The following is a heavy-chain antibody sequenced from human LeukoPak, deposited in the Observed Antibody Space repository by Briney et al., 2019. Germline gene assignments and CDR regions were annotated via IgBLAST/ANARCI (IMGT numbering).Heavy chain of an antibody. V-gene: IGHV1-46*01. Sequence: GASVKVSCKASGYTFTSYYMHWVRQAPGQGLEWMGIINPSGGSTSYAQKFQGRVTMTRDMSTSTVYMELSSLRSEDTAVYYCASLADHYYDSSGYYYVFDYWGQGTLVTVSS. J-gene: IGHJ4*02. D-gene: IGHD3-22*01. CDR3: ASLADHYYDSSGYYYVFDY. CDR1: GYTFTSYY. CDR2: INPSGGST.